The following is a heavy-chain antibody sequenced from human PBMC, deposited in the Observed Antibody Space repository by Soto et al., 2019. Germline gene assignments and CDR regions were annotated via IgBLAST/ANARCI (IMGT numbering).Heavy chain of an antibody. CDR1: GFSLITIGIR. CDR2: IDSGDHK. CDR3: AWIFYSFSTYLEYYFYY. V-gene: IGHV2-70*04. J-gene: IGHJ4*02. D-gene: IGHD2-15*01. Sequence: SGPTLVHPTQTLTLTCTFSGFSLITIGIRLSCIRQSPGIALEWLARIDSGDHKLYSPSLNTRRNNAKVTSHCPVVLTKTSMGPEDTAKYYSAWIFYSFSTYLEYYFYYWGQGTLATVSS.